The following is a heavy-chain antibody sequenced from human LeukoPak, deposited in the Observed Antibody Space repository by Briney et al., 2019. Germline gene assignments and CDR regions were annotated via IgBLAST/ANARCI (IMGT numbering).Heavy chain of an antibody. V-gene: IGHV4-59*01. Sequence: KPSETLSLTCTVSGGSISNYYWSWIRQPPGKGLEWIGYIYYSGSTNYNPSLKSRVTISVDTSKNQFSLKLSSVTAADTAVYYCARGEDGYNYSLDYWGQGTLVTVSS. CDR3: ARGEDGYNYSLDY. D-gene: IGHD5-24*01. CDR1: GGSISNYY. J-gene: IGHJ4*02. CDR2: IYYSGST.